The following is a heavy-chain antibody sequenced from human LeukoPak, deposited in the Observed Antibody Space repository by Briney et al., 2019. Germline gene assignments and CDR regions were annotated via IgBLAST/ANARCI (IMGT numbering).Heavy chain of an antibody. CDR1: GFTFSSYS. D-gene: IGHD1-26*01. CDR2: ISSSSSTI. V-gene: IGHV3-48*04. CDR3: ARDPSLMSGSYTVAYYFDY. J-gene: IGHJ4*02. Sequence: PGGSLRLSCAASGFTFSSYSMNWVRQAPGKGLEWVSYISSSSSTIYYADSVKGRFTISRDNAKNSLYLQMNSLRAEDTAVYYCARDPSLMSGSYTVAYYFDYWGQGTLVTVSS.